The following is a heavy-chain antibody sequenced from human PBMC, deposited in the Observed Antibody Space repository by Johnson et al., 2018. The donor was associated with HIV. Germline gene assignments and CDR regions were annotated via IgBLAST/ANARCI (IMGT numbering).Heavy chain of an antibody. V-gene: IGHV3-13*01. J-gene: IGHJ3*02. Sequence: VQLVESGGGLVQPGGSLRLSCAASGFTFSNYDMHWVRQATGKGLEWVSGIGTTGHTYYAGSVKGRFTISRESAKNALYLQMNSLRVGDTAVYWCARNIEMATVGAFDIWGPGTKVSVSS. D-gene: IGHD5-24*01. CDR1: GFTFSNYD. CDR3: ARNIEMATVGAFDI. CDR2: IGTTGHT.